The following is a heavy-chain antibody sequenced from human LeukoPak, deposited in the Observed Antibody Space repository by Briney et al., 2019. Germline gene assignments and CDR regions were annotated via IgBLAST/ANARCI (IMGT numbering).Heavy chain of an antibody. V-gene: IGHV3-7*01. D-gene: IGHD5-12*01. J-gene: IGHJ4*02. CDR2: IKQDGSEK. CDR1: GFTFNNYW. CDR3: ARDPSLLHSGWHDY. Sequence: GGSLRLSCATSGFTFNNYWMSWVRQAPGKGLEWVANIKQDGSEKYYVDSVKGRFTISRDDAKNSVYLQMNSLRAEDTAVYYCARDPSLLHSGWHDYWGQGTLVTVSS.